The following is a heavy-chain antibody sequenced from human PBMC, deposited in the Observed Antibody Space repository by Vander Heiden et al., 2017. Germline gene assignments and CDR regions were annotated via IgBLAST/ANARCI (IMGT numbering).Heavy chain of an antibody. D-gene: IGHD5-18*01. CDR1: GYTFTSNS. V-gene: IGHV1-46*01. J-gene: IGHJ6*02. CDR3: ARDRRRYSYGSAYYYGMDV. Sequence: HVQLVQSGAVVKKPAASEPVLCKASGYTFTSNSIHWVRYATGQEREWMRIINPSGGSTSYEQKFQGRVTMPRDTSSSTVYMELSSLRSEDTAVYYCARDRRRYSYGSAYYYGMDVWGQGTTVTVSS. CDR2: INPSGGST.